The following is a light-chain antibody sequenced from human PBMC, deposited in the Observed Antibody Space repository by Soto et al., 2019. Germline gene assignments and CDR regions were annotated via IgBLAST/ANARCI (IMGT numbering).Light chain of an antibody. CDR1: ETIRSW. V-gene: IGKV1-5*03. J-gene: IGKJ1*01. CDR2: QAS. CDR3: QQDKTSPS. Sequence: DIQMTQSPSTLSASVGDTVTITCRASETIRSWLAWYQHKPGQAPRVLIRQASTLESGGPSRFRGRGSATDFTLTISNLQPDDFATYFCQQDKTSPSFGQGSKLEVK.